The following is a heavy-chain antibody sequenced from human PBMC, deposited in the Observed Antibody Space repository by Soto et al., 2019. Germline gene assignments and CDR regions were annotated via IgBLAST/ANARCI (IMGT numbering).Heavy chain of an antibody. V-gene: IGHV4-59*01. J-gene: IGHJ4*02. CDR2: IYYSGST. CDR1: GDSISSYY. D-gene: IGHD6-13*01. Sequence: KTSETLSLTCTVSGDSISSYYWSWIRQPPGKGLEWIGYIYYSGSTNYNPSLKSRVTISVDTSKNQFSLKLSSVTAADTAVYYCARATIAGSSWYTLDYWGQGTLVTVSS. CDR3: ARATIAGSSWYTLDY.